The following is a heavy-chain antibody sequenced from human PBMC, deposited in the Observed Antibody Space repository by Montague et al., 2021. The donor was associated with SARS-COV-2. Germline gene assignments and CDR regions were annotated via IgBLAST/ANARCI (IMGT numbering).Heavy chain of an antibody. Sequence: SETLSLTCAVYGGSFSNFYWSWIRQPPGKGLEWIGEINHRGYIDYNPSLESRVTISVDTSKNQFSLKVNSVTAADTAVYYCAIRDYSYYYYAMDVWGQGTTVTVSS. CDR2: INHRGYI. CDR1: GGSFSNFY. CDR3: AIRDYSYYYYAMDV. V-gene: IGHV4-34*01. J-gene: IGHJ6*02. D-gene: IGHD4-11*01.